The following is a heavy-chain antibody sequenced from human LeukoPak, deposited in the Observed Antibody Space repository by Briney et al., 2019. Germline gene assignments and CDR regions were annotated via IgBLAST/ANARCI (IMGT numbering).Heavy chain of an antibody. CDR1: GGTFSSYT. CDR3: ARFSSGTGVDV. CDR2: IIPILGIA. J-gene: IGHJ6*02. D-gene: IGHD6-19*01. Sequence: SVKVSCKASGGTFSSYTISWVRQAPGQGLEWMGRIIPILGIANYAQKFQGRVTIIADKSTSTAYMELSSLRSEDTAVYYCARFSSGTGVDVWGQGATVTVSS. V-gene: IGHV1-69*02.